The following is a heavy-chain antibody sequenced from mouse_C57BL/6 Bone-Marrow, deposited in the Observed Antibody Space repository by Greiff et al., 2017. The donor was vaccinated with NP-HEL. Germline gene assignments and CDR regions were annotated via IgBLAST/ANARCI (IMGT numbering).Heavy chain of an antibody. Sequence: QVQLQQSGAELVRPGTAVKGAGKAEGEDGKKDGRERGKQRTGQGLEWIGVINPGSGGTNYNEKFKGKATLTADKSSSTAYMQLSSLTSEDSAVYFCARSRGGSFDYWGRGTALTVTA. CDR1: GEDGKKDG. CDR3: ARSRGGSFDY. J-gene: IGHJ2*01. V-gene: IGHV1-54*01. CDR2: INPGSGGT.